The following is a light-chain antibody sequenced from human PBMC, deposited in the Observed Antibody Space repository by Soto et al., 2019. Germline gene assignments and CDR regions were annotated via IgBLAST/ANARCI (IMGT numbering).Light chain of an antibody. CDR3: QVWDSSSDHVV. Sequence: SSELTQTPSVSVAPGKTARITCGGNNIGGKSVHWYQQKPGQAPVVVIYYDSDRPAGIPERFSGSNSENTATLTISRVEAGDEADYYCQVWDSSSDHVVFGGGTQLTVL. V-gene: IGLV3-21*04. CDR2: YDS. J-gene: IGLJ2*01. CDR1: NIGGKS.